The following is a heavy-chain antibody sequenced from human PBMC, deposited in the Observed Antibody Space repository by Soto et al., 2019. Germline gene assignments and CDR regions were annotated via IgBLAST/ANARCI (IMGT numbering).Heavy chain of an antibody. CDR3: ATQYSSSCYSYWFDT. CDR2: IYYSGST. Sequence: PSETLSLTCTVSGGSISSYYWSWIRQPPGKGLEWIGYIYYSGSTNYNPSLKSRVTISVDTSKNQFSLKLSSVTAADTAVYYCATQYSSSCYSYWFDTWGQGTRGTVSS. D-gene: IGHD6-13*01. CDR1: GGSISSYY. J-gene: IGHJ5*02. V-gene: IGHV4-59*01.